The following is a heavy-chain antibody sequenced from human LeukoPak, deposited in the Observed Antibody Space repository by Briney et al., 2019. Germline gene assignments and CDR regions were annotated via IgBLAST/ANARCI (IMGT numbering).Heavy chain of an antibody. D-gene: IGHD3-22*01. V-gene: IGHV1-24*01. J-gene: IGHJ4*02. Sequence: ASVKVSCRVSGYTLTELSMHWVRQAPGKGLEWMGGFYPEDGETIYAQKFQGRVTMTEDTSTDTAYMELSSLRSEDTAVYYCATAMYYDSSGYYYPSDYWGQGTLVTVSS. CDR1: GYTLTELS. CDR3: ATAMYYDSSGYYYPSDY. CDR2: FYPEDGET.